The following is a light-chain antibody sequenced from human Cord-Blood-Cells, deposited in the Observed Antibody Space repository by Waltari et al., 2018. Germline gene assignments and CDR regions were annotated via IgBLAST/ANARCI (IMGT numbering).Light chain of an antibody. CDR1: TGAVPSGYY. CDR2: NTS. CDR3: LLYYGGAVV. Sequence: TVVTQEPSLTVSPGGTVPLTCASSTGAVPSGYYPNWFQQKPGQAPRALIYNTSNKHSWTPARFSGSLLGGKAALTLSGVQPEDEAEYYCLLYYGGAVVFGGGTKLTVL. V-gene: IGLV7-43*01. J-gene: IGLJ2*01.